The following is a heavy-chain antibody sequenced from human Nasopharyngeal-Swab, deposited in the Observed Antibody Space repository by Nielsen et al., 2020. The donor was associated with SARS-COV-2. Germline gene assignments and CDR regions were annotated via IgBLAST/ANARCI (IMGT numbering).Heavy chain of an antibody. CDR1: GFTFRSYA. V-gene: IGHV3-23*01. D-gene: IGHD2-21*02. J-gene: IGHJ4*02. CDR3: AKLESASWAYCGGDCYLDY. Sequence: GESLKISCAASGFTFRSYAMSWVRQAPGKWLEWVSAISGSGGSTYYADSVKGRFTISRDNSKNTLYLQMNSLRAEDTAVYYCAKLESASWAYCGGDCYLDYWGQGTLVTVSS. CDR2: ISGSGGST.